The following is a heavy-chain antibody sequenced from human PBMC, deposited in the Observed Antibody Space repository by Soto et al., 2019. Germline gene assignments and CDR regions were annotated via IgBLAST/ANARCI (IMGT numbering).Heavy chain of an antibody. J-gene: IGHJ3*01. CDR2: ISIGSGSI. CDR3: VRDDRWAFDF. Sequence: EVQLVESGGGLVQPGGSRRVSCAASGFSFSNYAMNWVRQAPGKGLKWVSYISIGSGSIFYADSVKGRFTISRDDAKNSLYLQMNTLRDEETAVYYCVRDDRWAFDFWGQGTMVTVSS. CDR1: GFSFSNYA. V-gene: IGHV3-48*02. D-gene: IGHD3-22*01.